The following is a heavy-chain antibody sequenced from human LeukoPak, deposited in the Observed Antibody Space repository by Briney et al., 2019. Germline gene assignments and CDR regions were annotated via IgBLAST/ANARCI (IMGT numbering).Heavy chain of an antibody. J-gene: IGHJ4*02. CDR1: GLNFSAYG. CDR3: AKPTALKDANYGLTVTNY. CDR2: IRYDGNIK. V-gene: IGHV3-30*02. Sequence: PGGSLRLSCAASGLNFSAYGMHWVRQAPGKGLEWVTFIRYDGNIKYYADSVKGRFTISRDNSKNTLDLQMNSLRVEDTAVYYCAKPTALKDANYGLTVTNYWGQGILVTVSS. D-gene: IGHD3-10*01.